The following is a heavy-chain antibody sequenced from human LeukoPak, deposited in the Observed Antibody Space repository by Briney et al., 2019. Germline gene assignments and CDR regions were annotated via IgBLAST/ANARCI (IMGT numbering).Heavy chain of an antibody. Sequence: SQTLSLTCTVSGGSISSGGYYWSWIRQHPGKGLEWIGYIYYSGSTYYNPSLKSRVTISVDTSKNQFSLKLSSVTAADTAVYYCAGSTTVTTVDYWGQGTLVTVSS. CDR2: IYYSGST. D-gene: IGHD4-17*01. V-gene: IGHV4-31*03. CDR1: GGSISSGGYY. J-gene: IGHJ4*02. CDR3: AGSTTVTTVDY.